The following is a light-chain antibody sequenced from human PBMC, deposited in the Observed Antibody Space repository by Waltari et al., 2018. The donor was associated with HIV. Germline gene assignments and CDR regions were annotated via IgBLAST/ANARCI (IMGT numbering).Light chain of an antibody. CDR2: DAS. Sequence: DIQMTQSPSSLSASVGDKVTITCQASQDIRHYLNWYQKKPGKAPNLLIYDASKLHTGVPSRFSGSGSGTEFTLTISSLQPDDFAIYYCQQYHTYSLTFGGGTKVEI. CDR1: QDIRHY. J-gene: IGKJ4*01. CDR3: QQYHTYSLT. V-gene: IGKV1-33*01.